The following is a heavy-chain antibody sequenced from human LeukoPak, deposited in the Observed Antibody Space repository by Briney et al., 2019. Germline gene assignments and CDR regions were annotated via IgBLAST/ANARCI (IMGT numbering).Heavy chain of an antibody. Sequence: ASVKVSCKASGGTFSGYAISWVRQAPGQGLEWMGRIIPIFGTANYAQKFQGRVTITTDESTSTAYMELSSLRSEDTAVYYCARERYSGGSCYSGLKNYFDYWGQGTLVTVSS. D-gene: IGHD2-15*01. J-gene: IGHJ4*02. CDR2: IIPIFGTA. CDR1: GGTFSGYA. V-gene: IGHV1-69*05. CDR3: ARERYSGGSCYSGLKNYFDY.